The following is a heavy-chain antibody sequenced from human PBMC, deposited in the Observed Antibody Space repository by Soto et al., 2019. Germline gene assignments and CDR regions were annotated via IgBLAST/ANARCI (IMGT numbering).Heavy chain of an antibody. V-gene: IGHV4-34*01. Sequence: QVQLQQWGAGLLKPSETLSLTCAVYGGSFSGYYWSWIRQPPGKGLEWIGEINHSGSTNNNPSLKSRVTISVDTSKNQFSLKLSSVTAADTAVYYCARGSMGIASEVDYWGQGTLVTVSS. D-gene: IGHD6-13*01. CDR1: GGSFSGYY. J-gene: IGHJ4*02. CDR3: ARGSMGIASEVDY. CDR2: INHSGST.